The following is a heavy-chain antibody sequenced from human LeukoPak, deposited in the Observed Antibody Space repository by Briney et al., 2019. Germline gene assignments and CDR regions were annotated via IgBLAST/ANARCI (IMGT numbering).Heavy chain of an antibody. D-gene: IGHD3-9*01. CDR3: ARDHFEPGVILDY. J-gene: IGHJ4*02. Sequence: GGSLRLSCAASGFTFSSYDMHWVRQATGKGLEWVSAIGTVGDPYYPGSVKGRFTISRENAKNSLYLQMNSLRAEDTAVYYCARDHFEPGVILDYWGQGNLVTVSS. V-gene: IGHV3-13*05. CDR2: IGTVGDP. CDR1: GFTFSSYD.